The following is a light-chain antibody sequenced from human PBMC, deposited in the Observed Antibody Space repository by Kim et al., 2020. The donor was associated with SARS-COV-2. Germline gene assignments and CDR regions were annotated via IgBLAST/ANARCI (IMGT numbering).Light chain of an antibody. Sequence: APGKTARITCGGNNIGSKSVHCYQQKPGQAPVLVIYYDSDRPSGIPERFSGSNSANTATLTISRVEAGDEADYYCQVWDSSSDHVVFGGGTQLTVL. CDR3: QVWDSSSDHVV. J-gene: IGLJ2*01. V-gene: IGLV3-21*04. CDR1: NIGSKS. CDR2: YDS.